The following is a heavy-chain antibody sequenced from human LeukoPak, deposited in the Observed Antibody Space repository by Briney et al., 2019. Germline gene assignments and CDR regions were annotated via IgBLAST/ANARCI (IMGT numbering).Heavy chain of an antibody. V-gene: IGHV3-74*01. J-gene: IGHJ4*02. Sequence: GGSLRLSCAASGFTFNSYWMHWVRQAPGKGLVWVSRINNDGTSTTYADSVKGRFTISRDNPKNTLYLQMNSLRAEDTAVYYCARGWSGSDWGQGTLVTVSS. CDR3: ARGWSGSD. CDR1: GFTFNSYW. D-gene: IGHD1-26*01. CDR2: INNDGTST.